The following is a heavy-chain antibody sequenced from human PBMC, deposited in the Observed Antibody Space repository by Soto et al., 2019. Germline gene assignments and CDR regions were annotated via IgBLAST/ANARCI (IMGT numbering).Heavy chain of an antibody. J-gene: IGHJ6*02. CDR2: SFYSWIT. D-gene: IGHD3-10*01. CDR3: ARGSGVGVAGMDV. Sequence: QVQLQESGPRLVKPLQTLSLTCTVSGDSINSGDYYWSWIRQPPGRGLEWVGYSFYSWITDYNPSSKDRMTISMDTSKNQFSLRLNSVTAADTAVYFCARGSGVGVAGMDVWGQGTTVSVSS. CDR1: GDSINSGDYY. V-gene: IGHV4-30-4*01.